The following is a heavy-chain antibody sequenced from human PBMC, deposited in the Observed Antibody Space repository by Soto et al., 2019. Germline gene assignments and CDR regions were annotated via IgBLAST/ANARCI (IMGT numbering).Heavy chain of an antibody. V-gene: IGHV3-21*01. D-gene: IGHD6-6*01. CDR1: GFTFSSYS. Sequence: PGGSLRLSCAASGFTFSSYSMNWVRQAPGKGLEWVSSISSSSSYIYYADSVKGRFTISRDNAKNSLYLQMNSLRAEDTAVYYCAIHIAARLTYYCYGMDVWGQGTTVTVSS. J-gene: IGHJ6*02. CDR2: ISSSSSYI. CDR3: AIHIAARLTYYCYGMDV.